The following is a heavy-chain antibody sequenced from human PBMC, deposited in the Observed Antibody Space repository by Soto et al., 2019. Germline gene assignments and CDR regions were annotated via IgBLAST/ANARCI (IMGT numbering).Heavy chain of an antibody. CDR2: INHSGST. V-gene: IGHV4-34*01. CDR3: ARGSSSSSWYSMDV. J-gene: IGHJ6*02. CDR1: GGSFSGYY. D-gene: IGHD6-13*01. Sequence: QVQLQQWGAGLLKPSETLSLTCAVYGGSFSGYYWSWIRQPPGKGLEWIGEINHSGSTNYNPSLKSRVTISVDTSKNQFSLKLSSVTAADTAVYYCARGSSSSSWYSMDVWGQGTTVTVSS.